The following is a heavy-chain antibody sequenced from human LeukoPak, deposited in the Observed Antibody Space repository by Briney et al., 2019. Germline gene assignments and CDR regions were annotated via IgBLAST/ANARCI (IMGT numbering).Heavy chain of an antibody. Sequence: PGGSLRLSCAASGFTFSSYGMHWVRQAPGKGLEWVAVISYDGSNKYYADSVKGRFTISRDNSKNTLYLQMNSLRAEDTAVYYCARDHDSSNAFDIWGQGTMVTVSS. D-gene: IGHD3-22*01. J-gene: IGHJ3*02. CDR2: ISYDGSNK. V-gene: IGHV3-30*03. CDR3: ARDHDSSNAFDI. CDR1: GFTFSSYG.